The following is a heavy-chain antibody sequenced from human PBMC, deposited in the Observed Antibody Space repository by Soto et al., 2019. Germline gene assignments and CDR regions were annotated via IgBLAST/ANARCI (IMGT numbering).Heavy chain of an antibody. Sequence: GESLKIPCAASGFTFRNYWLSWVRQAPGKGLEWVANIKQDGSQNYYVDSVKGRFTTSRDNTKNSFYLQMNSLRDEDTAVYYCARDHINGWKFDYWGRGTLVTVSS. CDR1: GFTFRNYW. D-gene: IGHD1-1*01. J-gene: IGHJ4*02. V-gene: IGHV3-7*01. CDR2: IKQDGSQN. CDR3: ARDHINGWKFDY.